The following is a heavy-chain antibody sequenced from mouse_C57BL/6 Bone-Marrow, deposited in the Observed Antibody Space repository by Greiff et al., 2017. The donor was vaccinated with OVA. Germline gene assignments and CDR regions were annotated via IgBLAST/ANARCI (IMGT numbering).Heavy chain of an antibody. Sequence: EVKVVESGGDLVKPGGSLKLSCAASGFTFSSYGMSWVRQTPDKRLEWVATISSGGSYTYYPDSVKGRFTISRDNAKNTLYLQMSSLKSEDTAMYYCARRVGYYGPYYFDYWGQGTTLTVSS. J-gene: IGHJ2*01. CDR3: ARRVGYYGPYYFDY. V-gene: IGHV5-6*02. CDR2: ISSGGSYT. CDR1: GFTFSSYG. D-gene: IGHD1-1*01.